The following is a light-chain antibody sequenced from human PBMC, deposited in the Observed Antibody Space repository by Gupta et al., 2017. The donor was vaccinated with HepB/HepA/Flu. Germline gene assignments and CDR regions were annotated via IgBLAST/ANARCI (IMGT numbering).Light chain of an antibody. V-gene: IGKV3-20*01. CDR1: QSVRSTY. CDR2: GVS. Sequence: VLTQSPRTLSLSPGERATLSCRASQSVRSTYLDWYQHKPGQPPKCLMYGVSRRAAGIPDRFSGSGSGTDFTLTISRLEPEDFAVYYCKQYGDSPWTFGQGTKVEIK. CDR3: KQYGDSPWT. J-gene: IGKJ1*01.